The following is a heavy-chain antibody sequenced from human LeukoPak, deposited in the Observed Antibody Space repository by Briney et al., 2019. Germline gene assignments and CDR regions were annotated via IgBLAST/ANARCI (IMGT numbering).Heavy chain of an antibody. CDR2: ISGSGGST. J-gene: IGHJ4*02. D-gene: IGHD3-10*01. CDR3: AKEGTLWFGESFDY. CDR1: GFTFSNAW. Sequence: GGSLRLSCAASGFTFSNAWMSWVRQAPGKGLEWVSAISGSGGSTYYADSVKGRFTISRDNSKNTLYLQMNSLRAEDTAVYYCAKEGTLWFGESFDYWGQGTLVTVSS. V-gene: IGHV3-23*01.